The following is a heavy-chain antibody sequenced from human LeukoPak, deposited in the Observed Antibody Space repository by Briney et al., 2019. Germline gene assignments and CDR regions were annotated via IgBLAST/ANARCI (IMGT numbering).Heavy chain of an antibody. CDR1: GFTFSSYA. CDR2: ISYDGSNK. CDR3: ASSSGWELLNYFDY. J-gene: IGHJ4*02. D-gene: IGHD1-26*01. V-gene: IGHV3-30*04. Sequence: GRSLRLSCAASGFTFSSYAMHWVRQAPGKGLEWVAVISYDGSNKYYADSVKGRFTISRDNSKNTLYLRMNSLRAEDTAVYYCASSSGWELLNYFDYWGQGTLVTVSS.